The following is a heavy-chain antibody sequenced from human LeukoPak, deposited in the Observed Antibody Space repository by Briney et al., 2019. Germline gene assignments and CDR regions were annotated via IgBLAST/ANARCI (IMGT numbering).Heavy chain of an antibody. V-gene: IGHV3-30-3*01. CDR1: GFTFNSYA. CDR3: ARSGVQWQWLLTYDAFDI. CDR2: LSYDKSNK. Sequence: PGGSLRLSCAASGFTFNSYAMHWVRQAPGKGLEWVALLSYDKSNKYYADSVKGRFTISRDNSKNTLFVQMNSLRTEDTAVYYCARSGVQWQWLLTYDAFDIWGQGTMVTVSS. J-gene: IGHJ3*02. D-gene: IGHD6-19*01.